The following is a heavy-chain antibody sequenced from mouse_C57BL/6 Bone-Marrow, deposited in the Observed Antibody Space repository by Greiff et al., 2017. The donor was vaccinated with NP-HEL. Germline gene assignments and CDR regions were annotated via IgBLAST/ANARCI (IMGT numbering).Heavy chain of an antibody. V-gene: IGHV1-4*01. D-gene: IGHD2-4*01. CDR2: INPSSGYT. J-gene: IGHJ4*01. CDR3: ASYDYDVGYYAMDY. CDR1: GYTFTSYT. Sequence: QVQLQQSGAELARPGASVKMSCKASGYTFTSYTMHWVKQRPGQGLEWIGNINPSSGYTKYNQKFKDKATLTADKSSSTAYLQLSSLTSDDSAVYYCASYDYDVGYYAMDYWGQGTSVTVSS.